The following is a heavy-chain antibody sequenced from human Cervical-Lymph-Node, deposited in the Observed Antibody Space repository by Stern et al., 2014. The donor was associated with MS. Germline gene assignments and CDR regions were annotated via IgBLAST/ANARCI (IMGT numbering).Heavy chain of an antibody. CDR2: IHPSGRA. J-gene: IGHJ4*02. Sequence: QVQLQESGPGLVKPSQTLSLTCTVSGGSISSGSDYWSWIRQPVGKGLEWIGSIHPSGRAFYTPSLKSRVTISTDTSMNQFSLELNSATAADTAIYYCASGYRIFDYWGQGILVTVSS. CDR3: ASGYRIFDY. D-gene: IGHD5-18*01. V-gene: IGHV4-61*02. CDR1: GGSISSGSDY.